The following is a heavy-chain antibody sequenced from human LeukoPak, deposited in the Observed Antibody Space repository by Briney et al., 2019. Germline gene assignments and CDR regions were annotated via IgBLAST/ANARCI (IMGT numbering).Heavy chain of an antibody. CDR3: VKTYYYDSSGYYSHFDY. D-gene: IGHD3-22*01. J-gene: IGHJ4*02. CDR1: GFTFSSYA. CDR2: ISGSGGST. V-gene: IGHV3-23*01. Sequence: GGSLRLSCAASGFTFSSYAMSWVRQAPGKGLEWVSAISGSGGSTYYADSVEGRFTISRDNSKNTLYLQMNSLRAEDTAVYYCVKTYYYDSSGYYSHFDYWGQGTLVTVSS.